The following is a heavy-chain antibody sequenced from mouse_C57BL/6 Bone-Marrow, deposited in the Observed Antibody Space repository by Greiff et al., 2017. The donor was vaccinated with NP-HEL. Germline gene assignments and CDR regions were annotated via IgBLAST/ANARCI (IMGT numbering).Heavy chain of an antibody. J-gene: IGHJ4*01. CDR2: IDPANGNT. D-gene: IGHD1-1*01. CDR3: ARSRTTVVAPRYAMDY. V-gene: IGHV14-3*01. Sequence: EVQLQQSVAELVRPGASVKLSCTASGFNIKNTYMHWVKQRPEQGLEWIGRIDPANGNTKYAPKFQGKATITADTSSNTAYLQLSSLTSEDTAIYYFARSRTTVVAPRYAMDYWGQGTSVTVSS. CDR1: GFNIKNTY.